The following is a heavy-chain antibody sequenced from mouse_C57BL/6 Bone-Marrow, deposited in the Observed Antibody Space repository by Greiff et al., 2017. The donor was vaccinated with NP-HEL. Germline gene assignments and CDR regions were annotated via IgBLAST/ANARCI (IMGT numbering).Heavy chain of an antibody. V-gene: IGHV1-53*01. CDR3: ARSGGRLWSFDD. CDR1: GYTFTSYW. Sequence: QVQLQQSGTELVKPGASVTLSCKASGYTFTSYWMHWVTQRPGQGLEWIGNINPSNGGTNYNEKFKSKATLTVDKSSSTAYMQLSSLTSEDSAVYYCARSGGRLWSFDDWGQGTTLTVSS. J-gene: IGHJ2*01. CDR2: INPSNGGT. D-gene: IGHD1-1*02.